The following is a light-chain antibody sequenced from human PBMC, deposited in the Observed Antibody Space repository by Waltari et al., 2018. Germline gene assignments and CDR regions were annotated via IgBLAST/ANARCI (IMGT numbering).Light chain of an antibody. CDR1: QSVNNK. Sequence: EVVLTQSPATVSVSPGERATLSCRASQSVNNKLAWYQQKPGQAPRLLFSDATTRAAGIPARFRGSGSGTDFTLTISSLQSEDFAIYFCQQYNDWPPGTFGPGTKVDFK. V-gene: IGKV3-15*01. J-gene: IGKJ1*01. CDR3: QQYNDWPPGT. CDR2: DAT.